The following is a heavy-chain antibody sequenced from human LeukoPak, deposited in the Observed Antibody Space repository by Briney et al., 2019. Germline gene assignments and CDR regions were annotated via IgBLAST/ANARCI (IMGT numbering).Heavy chain of an antibody. CDR1: GFTFSSFG. D-gene: IGHD2-21*01. CDR2: IRYDGTDK. J-gene: IGHJ4*02. Sequence: GGSLRLSCAASGFTFSSFGMHWVRQAPGKGLELVAFIRYDGTDKYYADSVKGRFTISRDNSKNTLYLQMNSLIPEDTAVYYCAPRVVVITAPFDYWGRGTLVTVSS. V-gene: IGHV3-30*02. CDR3: APRVVVITAPFDY.